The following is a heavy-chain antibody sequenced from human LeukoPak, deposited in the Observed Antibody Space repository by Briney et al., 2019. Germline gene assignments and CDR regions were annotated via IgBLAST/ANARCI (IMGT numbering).Heavy chain of an antibody. D-gene: IGHD3-10*01. CDR3: ARGVISTDAFGI. Sequence: SETLSLTCTVSGGSISDYYWNWIRQPPGKGLELIGYIYYSGSTNYNPSLKSRVTISVHTSKNQFSLKLSSVSAADTAVYYCARGVISTDAFGIWGQGTMVTVSS. CDR2: IYYSGST. J-gene: IGHJ3*02. CDR1: GGSISDYY. V-gene: IGHV4-59*01.